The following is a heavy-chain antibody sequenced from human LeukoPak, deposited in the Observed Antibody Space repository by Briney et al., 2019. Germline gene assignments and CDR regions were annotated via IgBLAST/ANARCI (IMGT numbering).Heavy chain of an antibody. J-gene: IGHJ4*02. CDR3: AGASYDSSGVH. D-gene: IGHD3-22*01. Sequence: SETLSLTCTVSGGSISSYYWSWIRQPPGKGLEWIGYIYYSGSTNYNPSLKSRVTISVDTSKNQFSLKLSSVTAADTALYYCAGASYDSSGVHWGQGTLVTVSS. CDR2: IYYSGST. CDR1: GGSISSYY. V-gene: IGHV4-59*01.